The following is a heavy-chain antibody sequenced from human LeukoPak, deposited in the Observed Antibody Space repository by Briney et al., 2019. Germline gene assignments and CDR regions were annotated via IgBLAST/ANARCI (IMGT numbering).Heavy chain of an antibody. CDR2: IKPDGGDK. CDR1: GFTFSNFW. CDR3: ARGLFAGGWYPDYFDY. J-gene: IGHJ4*02. Sequence: PGGSLRLSCTASGFTFSNFWMSWVRQAPGKGLEWVANIKPDGGDKYYVDSMEGRFTISRDNAKNSLYLQMNSLRVEDTAVYYCARGLFAGGWYPDYFDYWGQGTLVTVSS. V-gene: IGHV3-7*03. D-gene: IGHD6-19*01.